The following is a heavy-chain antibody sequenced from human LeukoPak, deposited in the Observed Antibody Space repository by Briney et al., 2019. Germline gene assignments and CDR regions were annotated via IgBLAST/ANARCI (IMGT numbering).Heavy chain of an antibody. J-gene: IGHJ4*02. CDR2: IGGSGGTT. V-gene: IGHV3-23*01. CDR3: AKESSGTADNFDN. Sequence: PGGSLRLYCAASGFTFSDYALNWVRQAPGKGLEWVSGIGGSGGTTYYTDSVKGRFTISRDSSKNTLYLQMNSLRAEDTAIYYCAKESSGTADNFDNWGQGTLVTVSS. D-gene: IGHD6-13*01. CDR1: GFTFSDYA.